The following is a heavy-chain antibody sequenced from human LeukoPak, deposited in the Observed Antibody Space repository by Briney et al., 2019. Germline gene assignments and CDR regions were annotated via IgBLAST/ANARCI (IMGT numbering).Heavy chain of an antibody. J-gene: IGHJ4*02. CDR1: GYTFTSYG. CDR3: ARVGPYSSEYYFDY. CDR2: ISAYNGNT. D-gene: IGHD6-19*01. V-gene: IGHV1-18*01. Sequence: ASVKVSCKASGYTFTSYGISWVRQAPGQGLEWMGWISAYNGNTNYARKLQRRVTMTTDTSTSTAYMELRSLRSDDTAVYYCARVGPYSSEYYFDYWGQGTLVTVSS.